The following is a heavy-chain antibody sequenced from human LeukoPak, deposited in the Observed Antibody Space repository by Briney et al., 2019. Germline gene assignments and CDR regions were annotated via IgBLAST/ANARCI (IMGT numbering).Heavy chain of an antibody. J-gene: IGHJ4*02. Sequence: GGSLRLSCAASGFTFSNYAMNWVRQAPGKGLEWVSSISEFGNDPSYADSVKGRFTISRDNSKNTLYLQMNSLRAEDTALYYCAKSELLPIPHNFDYWGQGTLVTVSS. D-gene: IGHD1-26*01. CDR1: GFTFSNYA. CDR2: ISEFGNDP. V-gene: IGHV3-23*01. CDR3: AKSELLPIPHNFDY.